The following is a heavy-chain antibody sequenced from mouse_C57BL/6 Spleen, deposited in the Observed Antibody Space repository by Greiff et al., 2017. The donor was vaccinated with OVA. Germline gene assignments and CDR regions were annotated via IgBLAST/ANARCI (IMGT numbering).Heavy chain of an antibody. J-gene: IGHJ4*01. CDR3: ARWDYGSSYCAMDY. CDR1: GYAFSSYW. Sequence: QVQLQQSGAELVKPGASVKISCTASGYAFSSYWMNWVRQRPGQGLEWLGQIYPGDGDTKYNGKFKGKATLTADKSSSTAYMQLSSLTSEDSAVYFCARWDYGSSYCAMDYWGQGTSVTVSS. V-gene: IGHV1-80*01. D-gene: IGHD1-1*01. CDR2: IYPGDGDT.